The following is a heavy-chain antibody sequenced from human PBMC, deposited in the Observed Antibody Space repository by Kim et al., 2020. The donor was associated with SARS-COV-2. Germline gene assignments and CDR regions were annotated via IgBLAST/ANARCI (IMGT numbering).Heavy chain of an antibody. J-gene: IGHJ4*02. CDR1: GFTFSFYA. D-gene: IGHD6-6*01. Sequence: GGSLRLSCTASGFTFSFYAMTWVRQAPGKGLEWVSGITGSGGTTFYADSVKGRFTISRDNSKNTVYLQLNSLKVEDTALYYCVKGPKGAARPYYFDSWGQGTLGTVSS. V-gene: IGHV3-23*01. CDR2: ITGSGGTT. CDR3: VKGPKGAARPYYFDS.